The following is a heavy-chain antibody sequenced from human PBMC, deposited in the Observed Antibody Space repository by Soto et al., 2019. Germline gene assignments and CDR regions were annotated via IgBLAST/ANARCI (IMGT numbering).Heavy chain of an antibody. CDR2: ISGSDGKT. J-gene: IGHJ4*02. CDR1: GFSFGSYA. Sequence: GGCLRLSCAACGFSFGSYALSWVRQAPGKGLEWVSTISGSDGKTFYADSVKGRFSISRDTSQNTLYLQMNSLRADDTAIYYCARWSYLDYWGQGTRVTVSS. CDR3: ARWSYLDY. D-gene: IGHD3-3*01. V-gene: IGHV3-23*01.